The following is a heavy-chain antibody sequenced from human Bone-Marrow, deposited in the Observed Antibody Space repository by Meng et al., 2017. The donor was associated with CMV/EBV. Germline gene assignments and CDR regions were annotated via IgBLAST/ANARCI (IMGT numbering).Heavy chain of an antibody. CDR1: GFTFSSYW. Sequence: GESLKISCAASGFTFSSYWMSWVRQAPGKGLEWVANIKQDGSEKYYVDSVKGQFTISRDNARNSLYLQMNSLRAEDTAVYYCATSSGSYYGDYFDYWGQGTLVTVSS. J-gene: IGHJ4*02. CDR2: IKQDGSEK. V-gene: IGHV3-7*01. D-gene: IGHD1-26*01. CDR3: ATSSGSYYGDYFDY.